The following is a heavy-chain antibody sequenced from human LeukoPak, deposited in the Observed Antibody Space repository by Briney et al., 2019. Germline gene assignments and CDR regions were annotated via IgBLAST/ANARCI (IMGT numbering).Heavy chain of an antibody. J-gene: IGHJ4*02. V-gene: IGHV1-8*03. CDR1: GYTFTSYD. CDR2: MSPKSGNT. Sequence: ASVKVSCKASGYTFTSYDINWVRQATGQGLEWMGWMSPKSGNTGYAQKFQGRVTITRNTSINTAYMELSRLGSEDTAVYYCARGVDYSNYGGDFDYWGQGTLVTVSP. D-gene: IGHD4-11*01. CDR3: ARGVDYSNYGGDFDY.